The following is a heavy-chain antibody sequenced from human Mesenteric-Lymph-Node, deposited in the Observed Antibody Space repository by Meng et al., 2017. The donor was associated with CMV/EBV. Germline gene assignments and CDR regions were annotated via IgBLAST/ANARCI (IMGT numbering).Heavy chain of an antibody. CDR2: TRYDGINK. CDR3: AKDRGSGGNGYGMDV. Sequence: GESLKISCVASGFSFSSFAMHWVRQAPGKGLEWVAFTRYDGINKYHAESVRGRFTISKDLSKNTLYLQMNSLRVEDAAVYYCAKDRGSGGNGYGMDVWGQGTTVTVSS. D-gene: IGHD2-15*01. CDR1: GFSFSSFA. V-gene: IGHV3-30*02. J-gene: IGHJ6*02.